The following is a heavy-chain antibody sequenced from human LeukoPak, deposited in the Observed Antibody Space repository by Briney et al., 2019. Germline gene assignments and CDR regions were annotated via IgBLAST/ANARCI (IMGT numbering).Heavy chain of an antibody. J-gene: IGHJ4*02. Sequence: QSGGSLRLSCTGFGLNFGDYAVTWVRQAPGKGLEWVGFIRSRPYGGATEYAASVNGRFTISRQDSSSIAYLQMTNLKVEDTACYFCNVRTFILIGGVRTPLDSGARETLVTVSS. V-gene: IGHV3-49*04. CDR3: NVRTFILIGGVRTPLDS. D-gene: IGHD3-16*01. CDR2: IRSRPYGGAT. CDR1: GLNFGDYA.